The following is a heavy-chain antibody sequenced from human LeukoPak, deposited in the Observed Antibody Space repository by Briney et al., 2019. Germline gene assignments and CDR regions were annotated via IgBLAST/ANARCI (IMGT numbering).Heavy chain of an antibody. CDR3: ARDVYSGPDY. V-gene: IGHV1-69*04. CDR2: IIPILGIA. D-gene: IGHD5-12*01. J-gene: IGHJ4*02. Sequence: ASVKVSCNASGGTFSSYAISWVRQAPGQGLEWMGRIIPILGIANYAQKFQGRVTITADKSTSTAYMELSSLRSEDTAVYYCARDVYSGPDYWGQGTLVTVSS. CDR1: GGTFSSYA.